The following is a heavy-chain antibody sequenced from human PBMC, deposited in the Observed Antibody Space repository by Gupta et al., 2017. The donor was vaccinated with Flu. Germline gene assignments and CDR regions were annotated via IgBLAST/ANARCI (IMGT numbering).Heavy chain of an antibody. CDR2: ISYDGGKT. V-gene: IGHV3-33*05. D-gene: IGHD1-7*01. CDR3: AKTGTTGYFYMDV. Sequence: FGSYGMTWVRQAPGKGLEWVAMISYDGGKTSYADSVKGRFTVSRENSRDKLHLQTDSLTDDDTDVYYCAKTGTTGYFYMDVWGTGTTVIVSS. CDR1: FGSYG. J-gene: IGHJ6*03.